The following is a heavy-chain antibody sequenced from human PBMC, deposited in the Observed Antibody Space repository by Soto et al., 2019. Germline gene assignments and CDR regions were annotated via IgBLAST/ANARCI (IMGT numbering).Heavy chain of an antibody. CDR3: ASSDVDYGDYDSGSFVYYYYGMDV. CDR2: IYYSGST. J-gene: IGHJ6*02. D-gene: IGHD4-17*01. CDR1: GGSISSGDYY. Sequence: SETLSLTCTVSGGSISSGDYYWSWIRPPPGKGLEWIGYIYYSGSTYYNPSLKSRVTISVDTSKNQFSLKLISVTAAVTAVYYCASSDVDYGDYDSGSFVYYYYGMDVWGQGTTVTVSS. V-gene: IGHV4-30-4*01.